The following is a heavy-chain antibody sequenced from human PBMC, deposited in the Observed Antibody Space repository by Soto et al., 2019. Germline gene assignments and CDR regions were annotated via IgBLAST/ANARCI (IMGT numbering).Heavy chain of an antibody. CDR2: MNPNSGNT. CDR3: ARGGFVEQQFDS. V-gene: IGHV1-8*01. Sequence: QVQLVQSGAEVKKPGASVKVSCKASGYSFTSYDMNWVRQATGQGLEWVGWMNPNSGNTGYAQNFQGRVTMTRDTSMKTAYMELSSLTSEVTAVYYCARGGFVEQQFDSWGQGTLVTVSS. D-gene: IGHD6-13*01. J-gene: IGHJ4*02. CDR1: GYSFTSYD.